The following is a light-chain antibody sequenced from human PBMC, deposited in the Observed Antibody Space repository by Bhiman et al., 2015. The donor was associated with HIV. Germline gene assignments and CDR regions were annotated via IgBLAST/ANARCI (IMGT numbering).Light chain of an antibody. J-gene: IGLJ3*02. CDR3: AAWDDNLRSHV. Sequence: SYELTQPPSVSVAPGKSASITCGGNNIESKSVHWYQKRPGQAPVLVIKYSSDRPSGVPDRFSGSKSGTSASLAISGLRSEDEAAYYCAAWDDNLRSHVFGGGTELTVL. CDR2: YSS. V-gene: IGLV3-21*04. CDR1: NIESKS.